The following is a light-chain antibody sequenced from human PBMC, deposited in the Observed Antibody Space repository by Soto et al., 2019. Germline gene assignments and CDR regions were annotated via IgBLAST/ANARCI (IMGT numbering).Light chain of an antibody. CDR3: QSYDNNLSGSV. Sequence: QSALTQPPSVSGAPGQRVTISCTGSSSNIGAGYDVHWYQQLPGTAPKLLIYGNSNRPSGVPDRFSGSKSGTSASLAITGLQAEDEADYYCQSYDNNLSGSVFGGGTKLPVL. V-gene: IGLV1-40*01. J-gene: IGLJ2*01. CDR1: SSNIGAGYD. CDR2: GNS.